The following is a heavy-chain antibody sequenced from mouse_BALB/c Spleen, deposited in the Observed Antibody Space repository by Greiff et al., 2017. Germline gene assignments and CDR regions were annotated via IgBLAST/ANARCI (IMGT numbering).Heavy chain of an antibody. J-gene: IGHJ2*01. V-gene: IGHV5-6-5*01. D-gene: IGHD2-2*01. Sequence: EVHLVVSGGGLVKPGGSLKLSCAASGFTFSSYAMSWVRQTPEKRLEWVASISSGGSTYYPDSVKGRFTISRDNARNILYLQMSSLRSEDTAMYYCAREGVYGDDERDLDYWGQGTTLTVSS. CDR1: GFTFSSYA. CDR3: AREGVYGDDERDLDY. CDR2: ISSGGST.